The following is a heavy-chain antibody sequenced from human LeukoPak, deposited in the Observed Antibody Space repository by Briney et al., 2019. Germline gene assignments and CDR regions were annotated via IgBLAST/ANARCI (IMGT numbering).Heavy chain of an antibody. V-gene: IGHV4-4*07. Sequence: SETLSLTCTVSGGSISSYYWSWIRPPAGKGLELIGRIYTSGSTNYNPSLKSRVTMSVDTSKNQFSLKLSSVTAADTAVYYCARENEDYDYSGFHAFDIWGQATMVTVSS. J-gene: IGHJ3*02. D-gene: IGHD3-22*01. CDR2: IYTSGST. CDR3: ARENEDYDYSGFHAFDI. CDR1: GGSISSYY.